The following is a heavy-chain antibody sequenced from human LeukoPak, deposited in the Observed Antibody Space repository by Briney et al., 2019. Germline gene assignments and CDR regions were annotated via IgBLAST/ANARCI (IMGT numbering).Heavy chain of an antibody. J-gene: IGHJ3*02. CDR2: IYYSGST. V-gene: IGHV4-59*01. CDR1: GGSISSCY. D-gene: IGHD2-21*02. CDR3: ARECGGDCPLDAFDI. Sequence: NTSETLSLTCTVSGGSISSCYWSWIRQPPGKGLEWIGYIYYSGSTNYNPSLKSRVTISVDTSKNQFSLKLSSVTAADTAVYYCARECGGDCPLDAFDIWGQGAMVTVSS.